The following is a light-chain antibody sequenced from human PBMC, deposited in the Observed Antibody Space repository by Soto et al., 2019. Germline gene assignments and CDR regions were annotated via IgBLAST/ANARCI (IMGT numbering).Light chain of an antibody. J-gene: IGKJ1*01. V-gene: IGKV3-20*01. Sequence: LSQSPGTPSLSPGERATLSCRASQSVSNNHLAWYQQKPGQAPRLLIYSASRRATGIPDRFTGSGSGTDFTLTINRVEPEDFAVYFCQQYAGSPRTFGQGTMVAIK. CDR2: SAS. CDR3: QQYAGSPRT. CDR1: QSVSNNH.